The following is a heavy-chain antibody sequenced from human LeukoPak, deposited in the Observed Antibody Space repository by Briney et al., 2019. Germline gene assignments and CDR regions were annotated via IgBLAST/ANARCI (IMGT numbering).Heavy chain of an antibody. D-gene: IGHD2/OR15-2a*01. CDR1: GFTFSSYW. CDR2: INSDGSWT. J-gene: IGHJ4*02. Sequence: PGGSLRLSCAASGFTFSSYWMHWVRQAPGKGLVWVSRINSDGSWTSYADSVKGRFTISKDNAKNTGYLQMNSLRAEDTAVYYCVSFYETYWGRGTLVTVSS. V-gene: IGHV3-74*01. CDR3: VSFYETY.